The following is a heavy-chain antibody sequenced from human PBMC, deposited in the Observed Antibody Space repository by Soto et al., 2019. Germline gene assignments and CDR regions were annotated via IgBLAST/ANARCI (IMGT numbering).Heavy chain of an antibody. J-gene: IGHJ5*02. CDR3: ARSSDSRSLGP. V-gene: IGHV4-31*03. D-gene: IGHD3-3*01. CDR1: GGSISSGGYY. Sequence: SETLSLTCTVSGGSISSGGYYWSWIRQHPGKGLEWIGYIYYSGSTYYNPSLKSRVTISVNTSKNQFSLKLSSVTAADTAVYYCARSSDSRSLGPWGQGTLVTVSS. CDR2: IYYSGST.